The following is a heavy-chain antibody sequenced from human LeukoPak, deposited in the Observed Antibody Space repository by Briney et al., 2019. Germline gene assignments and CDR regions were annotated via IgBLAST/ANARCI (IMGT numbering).Heavy chain of an antibody. J-gene: IGHJ6*03. Sequence: GGSLRLSCAASGFTFSSYAMNWVRQAPGKGLEWVSSISSSSSYIYYADSVKGRFTISRDNAKNSLYLQMNSLRAEDTAVYYCARDAPPIQQWLVHGDLYYMDVWGKGTTVTVSS. CDR2: ISSSSSYI. CDR1: GFTFSSYA. D-gene: IGHD6-19*01. CDR3: ARDAPPIQQWLVHGDLYYMDV. V-gene: IGHV3-21*01.